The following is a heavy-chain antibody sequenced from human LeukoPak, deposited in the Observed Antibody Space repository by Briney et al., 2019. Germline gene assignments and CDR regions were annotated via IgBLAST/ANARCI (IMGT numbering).Heavy chain of an antibody. D-gene: IGHD3-9*01. CDR3: ARDMREYYDILTGYYFTGAYPDY. Sequence: PGGSLRLSCAASGFTFSSYWMSWVRQAPGKGLEWVANIKQDGSEKYYVDSVKGRFTISRDNAKNSLYLQMNSLRAEDTAVHYCARDMREYYDILTGYYFTGAYPDYWGQGTLVTVSS. CDR1: GFTFSSYW. J-gene: IGHJ4*02. CDR2: IKQDGSEK. V-gene: IGHV3-7*01.